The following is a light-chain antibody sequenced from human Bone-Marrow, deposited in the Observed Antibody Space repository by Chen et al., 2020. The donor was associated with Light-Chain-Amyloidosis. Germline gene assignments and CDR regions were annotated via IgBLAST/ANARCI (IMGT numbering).Light chain of an antibody. Sequence: QSVLTQPPSVSAATGQKVTISCSGSSSNIGNNYVSWYQQFPGTAPKLLIYDNNKRPSGIPDRFSGSKSGTSATLGITGLQTGDEADYFCATWDGSLSAVIFGGGSKLTVL. J-gene: IGLJ2*01. CDR2: DNN. V-gene: IGLV1-51*01. CDR1: SSNIGNNY. CDR3: ATWDGSLSAVI.